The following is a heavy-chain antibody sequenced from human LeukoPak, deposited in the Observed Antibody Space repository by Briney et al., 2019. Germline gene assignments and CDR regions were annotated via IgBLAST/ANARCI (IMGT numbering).Heavy chain of an antibody. CDR3: ARQPTEEGSGSYLWGPYYYYMDV. Sequence: PSETLSLTCSVSGYSIRSGYYWGWIRQPPGKGLEWIGIIYQSGSTYQNPSLESRFSILIDTYKNQFSLKMSSVTAADTAVYYCARQPTEEGSGSYLWGPYYYYMDVWGKGTTVTISS. V-gene: IGHV4-38-2*02. CDR2: IYQSGST. CDR1: GYSIRSGYY. J-gene: IGHJ6*03. D-gene: IGHD3-10*01.